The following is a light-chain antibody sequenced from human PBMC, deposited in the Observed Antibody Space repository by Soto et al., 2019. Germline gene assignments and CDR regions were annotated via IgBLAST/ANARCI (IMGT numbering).Light chain of an antibody. J-gene: IGLJ3*02. CDR1: SRDVGGYNY. Sequence: QSVLTQPASVSGSPGQSITISCTGTSRDVGGYNYVSWYQQHPGKAPKLMIYDVSNRPSGVSNRFSGSKSGNTASLTISGLQAEDEADYYCNSYTSSSTWVFGGGTKLTVL. CDR3: NSYTSSSTWV. V-gene: IGLV2-14*01. CDR2: DVS.